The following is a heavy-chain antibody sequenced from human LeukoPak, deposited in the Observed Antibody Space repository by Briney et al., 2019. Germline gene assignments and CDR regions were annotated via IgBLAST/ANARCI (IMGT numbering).Heavy chain of an antibody. Sequence: PGGTLRLSCAASGFTFSNYGMTWVRQAPGKGLVWVSRINSDGSSTTYADSVKGRFTISRDNAKNTLYLQMNSLRAEDTALYYCAKDGKTGDFDYWGQGTLVTVSS. CDR3: AKDGKTGDFDY. D-gene: IGHD1-14*01. J-gene: IGHJ4*02. V-gene: IGHV3-74*01. CDR1: GFTFSNYG. CDR2: INSDGSST.